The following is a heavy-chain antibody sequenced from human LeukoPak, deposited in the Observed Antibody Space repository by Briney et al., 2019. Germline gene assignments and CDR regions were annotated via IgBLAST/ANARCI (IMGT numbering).Heavy chain of an antibody. J-gene: IGHJ6*02. CDR1: GFTLSDFY. CDR2: ISSGGSTI. V-gene: IGHV3-11*01. D-gene: IGHD3-10*01. Sequence: PGGSLRLSCAASGFTLSDFYMSWIRQAPGKGLEWVSYISSGGSTIYYADSVKGRFTISWDNAKNSLYLQMNSLRAEDTAVYYCARDYYGSLDVWGQGTTVTVSS. CDR3: ARDYYGSLDV.